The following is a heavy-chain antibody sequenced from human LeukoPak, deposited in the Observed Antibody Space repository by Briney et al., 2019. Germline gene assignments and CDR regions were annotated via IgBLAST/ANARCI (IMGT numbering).Heavy chain of an antibody. J-gene: IGHJ4*02. CDR2: FKTNYNQV. CDR1: GFTFSDYA. V-gene: IGHV3-23*01. Sequence: GGSLRLSCVASGFTFSDYAMNWVRQAPGKGLEWVSTFKTNYNQVYYADSVKGRFTISRDNSKNTLYLQMNSLRAEDTAVYYCARGAGYNYPYYFDYWGQGTLVTVSS. D-gene: IGHD5-24*01. CDR3: ARGAGYNYPYYFDY.